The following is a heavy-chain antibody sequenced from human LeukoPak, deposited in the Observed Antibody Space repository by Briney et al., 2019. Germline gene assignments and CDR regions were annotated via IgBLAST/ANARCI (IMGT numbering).Heavy chain of an antibody. CDR3: ARLGAGPTYYDFWSGYSSFYFDY. V-gene: IGHV4-39*02. J-gene: IGHJ4*02. CDR1: GGSTSGGNYY. CDR2: ISSSGNT. D-gene: IGHD3-3*01. Sequence: SETLSLTCIVSGGSTSGGNYYWGWIRRPPGKGLEWIGGISSSGNTYYNPSLKSRNTISVDTSKNHFSLKLSSVTAADTAVYYCARLGAGPTYYDFWSGYSSFYFDYWGQGTLVTVSS.